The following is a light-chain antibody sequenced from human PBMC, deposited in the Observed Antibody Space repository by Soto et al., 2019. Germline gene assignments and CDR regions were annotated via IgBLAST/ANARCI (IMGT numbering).Light chain of an antibody. V-gene: IGKV1-13*02. J-gene: IGKJ5*01. CDR3: QQFNSYPIT. CDR1: QDIRGA. CDR2: DVS. Sequence: AIQVTPSPSSLSASVGDRVTITCRASQDIRGALARYHQKPGKPPRLLIYDVSTLESGVPSRFSGSSPCTEFTLTISSLQSEDFGNDLCQQFNSYPITFGHGTRLEIK.